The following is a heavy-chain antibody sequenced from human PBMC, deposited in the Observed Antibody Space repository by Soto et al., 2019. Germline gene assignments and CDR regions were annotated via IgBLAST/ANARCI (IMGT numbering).Heavy chain of an antibody. CDR2: ISGSGGST. J-gene: IGHJ4*02. CDR1: VFTFSSYA. CDR3: AKQKQWLVPYFGY. V-gene: IGHV3-23*01. D-gene: IGHD6-19*01. Sequence: WGSPTLSCAASVFTFSSYAMSWFRQAPGKGLEWVSAISGSGGSTYYADSVKGRFTISSDNSKNTLYLQMNSLRAEDTVVYSCAKQKQWLVPYFGYSGQGILVSVSS.